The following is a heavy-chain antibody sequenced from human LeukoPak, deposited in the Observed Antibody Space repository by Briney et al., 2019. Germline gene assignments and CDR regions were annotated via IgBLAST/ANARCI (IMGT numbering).Heavy chain of an antibody. Sequence: GGSLRLSCTASAFTFSDYYMSWIRQAPGKGLEWVSYISSTGNTVYYTDSVKGRFTISRDNAKNSLYLQMNSLRAEDTAVYYCAKTNGYYSDWGQGTLVTVSS. D-gene: IGHD3-22*01. J-gene: IGHJ4*02. CDR1: AFTFSDYY. CDR3: AKTNGYYSD. CDR2: ISSTGNTV. V-gene: IGHV3-11*01.